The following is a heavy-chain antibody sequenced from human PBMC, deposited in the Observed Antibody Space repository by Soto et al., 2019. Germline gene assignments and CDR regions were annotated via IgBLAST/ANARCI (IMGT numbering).Heavy chain of an antibody. V-gene: IGHV3-33*01. CDR2: IWYDGSNK. D-gene: IGHD6-19*01. Sequence: QVQLVESGGGVVQPGRSLRLSCAASGFTFSSYGMHWVRQAPGKGLEWVAVIWYDGSNKYYADSVKGRFTISRDNSKNTPYLQMNSLRAEDTAVYYCARAAVAGQFDYWGQGTLVTVSS. CDR3: ARAAVAGQFDY. CDR1: GFTFSSYG. J-gene: IGHJ4*02.